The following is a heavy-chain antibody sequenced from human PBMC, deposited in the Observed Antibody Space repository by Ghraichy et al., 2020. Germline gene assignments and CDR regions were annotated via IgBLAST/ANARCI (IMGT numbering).Heavy chain of an antibody. D-gene: IGHD2-2*01. CDR1: GGSFSGYY. CDR2: INQSGST. CDR3: ARRGRGVVVVPAARNWFDP. Sequence: SETLSLTCAVYGGSFSGYYWSWIRQPPGKGLEWIGEINQSGSTNYNPSLKSRVTISVDTSKNQFSLKLSSVTAADTAVYYCARRGRGVVVVPAARNWFDPWGQGTLVTVSS. J-gene: IGHJ5*02. V-gene: IGHV4-34*01.